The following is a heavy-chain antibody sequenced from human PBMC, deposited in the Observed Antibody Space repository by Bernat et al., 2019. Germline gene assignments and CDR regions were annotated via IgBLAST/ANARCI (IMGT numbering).Heavy chain of an antibody. CDR2: ISGSSSYI. D-gene: IGHD4-11*01. Sequence: EVQLVESGGGLVKPGGSLRLSCAASGFTFSSYSMNWVRQAPGKGLEWVSSISGSSSYIYYADSVKGRFTISRDNAKNSLYLQMNSLRAEDTAVYYCASMVTTTYYFDYWGQGTLVTVSS. CDR3: ASMVTTTYYFDY. V-gene: IGHV3-21*01. J-gene: IGHJ4*02. CDR1: GFTFSSYS.